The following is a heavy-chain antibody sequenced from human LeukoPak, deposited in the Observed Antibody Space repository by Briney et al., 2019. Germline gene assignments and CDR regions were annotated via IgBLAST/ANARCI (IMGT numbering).Heavy chain of an antibody. D-gene: IGHD3-3*01. Sequence: GRFLRLSCAASGFTFSSYGMHWVRQAPGKGLEWVAVISYDGSNKYYADSVKGRFTISRDNSKNTLYLQMNSLRAEDTAVYYCAKDYDFWSGYSSTPFDYWGQGTLVTVSS. V-gene: IGHV3-30*18. CDR3: AKDYDFWSGYSSTPFDY. CDR1: GFTFSSYG. CDR2: ISYDGSNK. J-gene: IGHJ4*02.